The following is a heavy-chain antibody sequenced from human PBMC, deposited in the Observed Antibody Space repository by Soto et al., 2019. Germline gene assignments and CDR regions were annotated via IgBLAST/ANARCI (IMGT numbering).Heavy chain of an antibody. Sequence: QVQLQESGPGLVKSSETLSLTCTVSGASSSSYYWSWIRQPPGKGLEWIGYMNDFGRTIYNPSLKSRVTISLDTSKNQLSLKVTSVIAADTAVYYCARSFCRDAVRCNWFDPWGQGTLVTVSS. D-gene: IGHD2-8*01. CDR1: GASSSSYY. J-gene: IGHJ5*02. CDR2: MNDFGRT. V-gene: IGHV4-59*01. CDR3: ARSFCRDAVRCNWFDP.